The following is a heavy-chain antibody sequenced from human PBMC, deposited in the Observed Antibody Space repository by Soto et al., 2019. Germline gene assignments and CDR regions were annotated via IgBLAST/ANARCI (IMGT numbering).Heavy chain of an antibody. CDR2: IYWDDDK. V-gene: IGHV2-5*02. J-gene: IGHJ5*02. D-gene: IGHD3-10*01. CDR3: AHSKIDVNFAIWFGESGGWFDP. Sequence: QITLKESGPTLVKPTQTLTLTCTFSGFSLSTSGVGVGWIRQPPGKALEWLALIYWDDDKRYSPSLKSRLTITKDTTKNQVVLTMTNMDPVDTATYYCAHSKIDVNFAIWFGESGGWFDPWGQGTLVTVSS. CDR1: GFSLSTSGVG.